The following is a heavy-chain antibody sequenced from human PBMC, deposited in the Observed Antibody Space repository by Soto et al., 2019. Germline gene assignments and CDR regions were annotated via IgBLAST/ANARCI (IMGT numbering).Heavy chain of an antibody. J-gene: IGHJ4*02. D-gene: IGHD3-10*01. CDR2: ISSNGGRT. CDR3: VKFSQPPGSFYFDY. V-gene: IGHV3-64D*08. Sequence: GGSLRLSCSSSGLTFSNYAMHWVRQAPEKGLEYVSAISSNGGRTYYADSVKGRFTISRDNSKNTLYLQMSSLRAEDTAVYYCVKFSQPPGSFYFDYWGQGTLVTVSS. CDR1: GLTFSNYA.